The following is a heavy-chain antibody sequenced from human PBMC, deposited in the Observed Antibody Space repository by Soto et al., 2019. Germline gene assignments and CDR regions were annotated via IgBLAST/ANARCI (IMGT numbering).Heavy chain of an antibody. Sequence: GGSLRLSCAASGFTFISYATSWVRQAPGKGLEWVSAISGSGGSTYYADSVKGRFTISRDNSKNTLYLQMNSLRAEDTAVYYCAKVGSTSPLPFNWFDPWGQGTLVTVSS. J-gene: IGHJ5*02. D-gene: IGHD2-2*01. CDR3: AKVGSTSPLPFNWFDP. CDR1: GFTFISYA. CDR2: ISGSGGST. V-gene: IGHV3-23*01.